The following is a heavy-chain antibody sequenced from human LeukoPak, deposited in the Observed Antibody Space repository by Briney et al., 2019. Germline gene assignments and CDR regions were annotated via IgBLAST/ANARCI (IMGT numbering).Heavy chain of an antibody. CDR3: ARDLSYVWGSYRYSTRFDP. CDR1: GYTFTGYY. V-gene: IGHV1-2*02. J-gene: IGHJ5*02. CDR2: INPNSGGT. Sequence: GASVKVSCKASGYTFTGYYMHWLRQAPGQGLEWMGWINPNSGGTNYGQKFQGRVTMTRDTSISTAYMELSRLRSDDTAVYYCARDLSYVWGSYRYSTRFDPWGQGTLVTVSS. D-gene: IGHD3-16*02.